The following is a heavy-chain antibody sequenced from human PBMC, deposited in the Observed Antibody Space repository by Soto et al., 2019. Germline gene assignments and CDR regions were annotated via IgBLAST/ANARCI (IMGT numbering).Heavy chain of an antibody. V-gene: IGHV1-18*01. CDR1: GYTFTRSG. Sequence: QVQLVQSGAEVKKPGASVKVSCKASGYTFTRSGISWVRQAPGQGLEWMGWISTYNGDTNYAQTFQGRVTMTTDTPTSTVHMEVRSQRSDDTAVYYGAREGVAPYYYYGMDVWGQGTPVTVSS. J-gene: IGHJ6*02. D-gene: IGHD5-12*01. CDR2: ISTYNGDT. CDR3: AREGVAPYYYYGMDV.